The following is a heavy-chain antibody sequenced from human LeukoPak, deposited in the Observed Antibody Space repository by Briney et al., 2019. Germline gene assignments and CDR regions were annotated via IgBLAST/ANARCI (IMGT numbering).Heavy chain of an antibody. V-gene: IGHV3-21*01. D-gene: IGHD3-16*01. Sequence: KPGGSLRLSCSASGFTFSDYDMTGFRQAPGKGLECVSSISGLSSHIYYGDSVKGRFHISRDNAKNSLYLQMNSLGAEDTAVYYCGRAFPPLRTSSAGDLWGQGTLVTVSS. CDR1: GFTFSDYD. CDR2: ISGLSSHI. CDR3: GRAFPPLRTSSAGDL. J-gene: IGHJ4*02.